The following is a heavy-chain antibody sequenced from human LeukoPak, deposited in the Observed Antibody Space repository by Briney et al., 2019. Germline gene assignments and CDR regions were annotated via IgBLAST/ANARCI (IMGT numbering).Heavy chain of an antibody. CDR2: ISYSGST. J-gene: IGHJ6*02. V-gene: IGHV4-59*08. CDR1: RGSISSYY. CDR3: ARYSSGSYSYSGMDV. Sequence: SETLSLTCSVSRGSISSYYWSWIRQPPGKGLEWIGYISYSGSTHYSPSLKSRVTTSVDMSKTQFSQKLSSVTAADTAVYYCARYSSGSYSYSGMDVWGQGTTVTVSS. D-gene: IGHD5-18*01.